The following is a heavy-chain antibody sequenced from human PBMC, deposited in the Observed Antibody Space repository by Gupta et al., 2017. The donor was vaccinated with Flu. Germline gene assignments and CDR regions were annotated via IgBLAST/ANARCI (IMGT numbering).Heavy chain of an antibody. CDR3: GRGRYCSGGSPNGCPHYYGIDV. CDR1: GFIFSDLF. V-gene: IGHV3-72*01. J-gene: IGHJ6*02. Sequence: EAQLVESGRGLVQPGVSLRLSCAASGFIFSDLFMDWVRQAPGKGLEWVGRTINKAKSYTTEYAESVKGRFTIARDDSKNSLYRQMNGLKTEDTAVYSCGRGRYCSGGSPNGCPHYYGIDVWGQGTTVTVSS. D-gene: IGHD2-15*01. CDR2: TINKAKSYTT.